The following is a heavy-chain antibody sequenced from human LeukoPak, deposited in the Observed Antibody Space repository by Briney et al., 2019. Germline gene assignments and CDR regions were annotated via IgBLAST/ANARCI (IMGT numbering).Heavy chain of an antibody. J-gene: IGHJ4*02. V-gene: IGHV3-9*01. D-gene: IGHD3-22*01. Sequence: GRSLRLSCAASGFTFDDYAMPRVRQAPGKGLEWVSGISWNSGSIGYADSVKGRFTISRDNAKNSLYLQMNSLRAEDTALYYCATGEDSSGYYPPDYWGQGTLVTVSS. CDR3: ATGEDSSGYYPPDY. CDR1: GFTFDDYA. CDR2: ISWNSGSI.